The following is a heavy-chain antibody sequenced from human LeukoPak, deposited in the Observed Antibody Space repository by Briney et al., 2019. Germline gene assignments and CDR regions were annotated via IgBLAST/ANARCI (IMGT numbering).Heavy chain of an antibody. CDR1: GGSISSGGYY. Sequence: SETLSLTCTVSGGSISSGGYYWSWIRQHSGKGLEWIGYIYYSGSTYYNPSLKSRVTISVDTSKNQFSLKLSSVTAADTAVYYCARWRAVAGTSHYFDYWGQGTLVTVSS. D-gene: IGHD6-19*01. CDR2: IYYSGST. V-gene: IGHV4-31*03. CDR3: ARWRAVAGTSHYFDY. J-gene: IGHJ4*02.